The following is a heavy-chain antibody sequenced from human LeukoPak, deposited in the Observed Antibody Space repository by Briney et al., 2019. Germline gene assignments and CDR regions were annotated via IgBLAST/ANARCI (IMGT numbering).Heavy chain of an antibody. CDR1: GGSISSYY. CDR3: ARRIVATNSNWFDP. CDR2: IYTSGST. V-gene: IGHV4-4*09. J-gene: IGHJ5*02. Sequence: PSETLSLTCTVSGGSISSYYWSWIRQPPGKGLEWIGYIYTSGSTNYNPSLKSRVTISVDTSKNQFSLKLSSVTAADTAVYYCARRIVATNSNWFDPWGQGTLVTVSS. D-gene: IGHD5-12*01.